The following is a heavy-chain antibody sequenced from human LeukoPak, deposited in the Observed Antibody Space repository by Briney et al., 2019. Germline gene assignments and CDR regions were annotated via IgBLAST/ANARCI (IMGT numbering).Heavy chain of an antibody. CDR2: INHSGST. D-gene: IGHD4-23*01. CDR1: GGSFSGYY. Sequence: SETLSLGCAVYGGSFSGYYCSWIRQPPGKVLEWIGEINHSGSTNYNPSIKSRVTISVDTSKNQFSLRLSSVTAADTAVYYCARGLPLFGGNPYSYYGMDVWGQGTTVTVSS. J-gene: IGHJ6*02. CDR3: ARGLPLFGGNPYSYYGMDV. V-gene: IGHV4-34*01.